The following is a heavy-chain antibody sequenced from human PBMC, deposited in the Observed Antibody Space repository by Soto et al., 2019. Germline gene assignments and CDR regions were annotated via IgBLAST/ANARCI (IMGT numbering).Heavy chain of an antibody. CDR3: AQRGGYGMDV. D-gene: IGHD3-16*01. CDR2: ISWNSGSI. CDR1: GFTFDDYA. J-gene: IGHJ6*02. Sequence: EVQLVESGGGLVQPGRSLRLSCAASGFTFDDYAMHWVRQAPGKGLEWVSGISWNSGSIGYADSVKGRFTISRDNAENSLYLQMNSLRAEDTALYYCAQRGGYGMDVGGQGTTVTVSS. V-gene: IGHV3-9*01.